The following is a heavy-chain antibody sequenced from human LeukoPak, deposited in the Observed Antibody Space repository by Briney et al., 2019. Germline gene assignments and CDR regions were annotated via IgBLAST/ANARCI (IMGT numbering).Heavy chain of an antibody. D-gene: IGHD7-27*01. J-gene: IGHJ6*02. V-gene: IGHV4-39*01. CDR2: IYYGRST. CDR1: GGSISSSSYY. CDR3: ARALTGAFYYYGLDV. Sequence: SETLSLTCAVSGGSISSSSYYWGWIRQPPGRGLEWIGIIYYGRSTYCNPSLKIRLTITVATSKNQCSLKLSSVTSADTAVYYCARALTGAFYYYGLDVWGQGTTVT.